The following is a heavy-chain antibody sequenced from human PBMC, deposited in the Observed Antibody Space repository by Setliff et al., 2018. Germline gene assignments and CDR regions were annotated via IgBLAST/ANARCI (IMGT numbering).Heavy chain of an antibody. V-gene: IGHV4-34*01. Sequence: SETLSLTCAVYGGSFSGYYWSWIRQPPGKGLEWIGEINHSGSTNNNPSLKSRVTISVDTSKNQFSLKLSSVTAADTAVYYCARDRRIVGARHAFDIWGQGTMVTVSS. CDR2: INHSGST. D-gene: IGHD1-26*01. CDR3: ARDRRIVGARHAFDI. J-gene: IGHJ3*02. CDR1: GGSFSGYY.